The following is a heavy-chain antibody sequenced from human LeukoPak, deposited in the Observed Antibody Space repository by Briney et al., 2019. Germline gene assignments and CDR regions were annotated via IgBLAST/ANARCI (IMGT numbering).Heavy chain of an antibody. CDR2: IKTQIDGGTT. D-gene: IGHD2-2*01. CDR1: GFTFNIAW. J-gene: IGHJ3*01. Sequence: GGSLRLSCAASGFTFNIAWMTWVRQAPGKWLEWVGRIKTQIDGGTTDYAAPVKGRFTISRDDPKNTLYLQMNSLKTEDTGVYYCTTSQQLLNYAYDFWGQGTMVTVSS. CDR3: TTSQQLLNYAYDF. V-gene: IGHV3-15*01.